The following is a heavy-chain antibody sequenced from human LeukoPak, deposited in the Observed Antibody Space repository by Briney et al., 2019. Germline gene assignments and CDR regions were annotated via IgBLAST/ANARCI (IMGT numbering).Heavy chain of an antibody. V-gene: IGHV4-59*01. D-gene: IGHD2-15*01. CDR2: IYYSGST. J-gene: IGHJ5*02. Sequence: PSETLSLTCTVSGGSISSYYWSWIRQPPGKGLEWIGYIYYSGSTNYNPSLKSRVTMSVDTSKNQFSLKLSSVTAADTAVYYCARHLGPYCSGGSCYFDPWGQGTLVTVSS. CDR3: ARHLGPYCSGGSCYFDP. CDR1: GGSISSYY.